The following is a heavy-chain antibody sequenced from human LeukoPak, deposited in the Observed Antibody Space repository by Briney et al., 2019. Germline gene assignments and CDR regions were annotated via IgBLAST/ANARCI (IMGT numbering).Heavy chain of an antibody. CDR2: ISSSSTYI. J-gene: IGHJ3*02. CDR3: ARDQKYCSGGSCYYVQPLDI. CDR1: GFIFSSYN. Sequence: GGSLRLSCAASGFIFSSYNINWVRQAPGKGLEWVSSISSSSTYIYYADSVKGRFTISRDNAKNSLYLQMNSLRAEDTAVYYCARDQKYCSGGSCYYVQPLDIWGQGTMVTVSS. D-gene: IGHD2-15*01. V-gene: IGHV3-21*01.